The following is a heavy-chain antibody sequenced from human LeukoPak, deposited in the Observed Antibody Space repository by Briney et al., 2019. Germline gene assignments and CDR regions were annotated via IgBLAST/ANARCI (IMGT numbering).Heavy chain of an antibody. V-gene: IGHV3-23*01. CDR1: GFTFSSYG. CDR2: ISGSGGST. CDR3: AKDQQWLAYYFDY. J-gene: IGHJ4*02. Sequence: GGSLRLSCAASGFTFSSYGMHWVRQAPGKGLEWVSAISGSGGSTYYADSVKGRFTISRDNSKNTLYLQMNSLRAEDTAVYYCAKDQQWLAYYFDYWGQGTLVTVSS. D-gene: IGHD6-19*01.